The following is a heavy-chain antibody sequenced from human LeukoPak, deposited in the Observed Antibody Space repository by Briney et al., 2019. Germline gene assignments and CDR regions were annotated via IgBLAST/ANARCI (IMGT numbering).Heavy chain of an antibody. Sequence: ASVQASSKASGYSFTGYYMQWVRPAAGQGGEWRGWINTNSGGTNYAHKFQGIVTMTTHTPIITPYIDLSRLRSDDTAVYYCVRARYDSSGYYDYWGQGTLVTVSS. CDR2: INTNSGGT. D-gene: IGHD3-22*01. V-gene: IGHV1-2*02. CDR1: GYSFTGYY. CDR3: VRARYDSSGYYDY. J-gene: IGHJ4*02.